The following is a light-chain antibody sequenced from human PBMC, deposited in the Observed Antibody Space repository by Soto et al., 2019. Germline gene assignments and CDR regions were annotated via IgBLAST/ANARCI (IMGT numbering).Light chain of an antibody. V-gene: IGKV1-6*01. CDR3: QQYNSFSGT. CDR2: AAS. CDR1: QGIRND. J-gene: IGKJ1*01. Sequence: AIQITQSPSSLSASLGERVTITWRASQGIRNDLGWYQQKPGKAPKLLIYAASSLQSGVPSRFSGSGSGTEFTLTISSLQPEDFATYYCQQYNSFSGTFGQGTKVDIK.